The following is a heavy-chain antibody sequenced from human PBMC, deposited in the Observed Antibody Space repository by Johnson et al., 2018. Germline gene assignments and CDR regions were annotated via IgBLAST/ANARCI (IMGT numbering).Heavy chain of an antibody. Sequence: QVQLVESGGGVVQPGRSXRLSCLASGFTFSNFGMNWVRPAPGGGLEWVAIIAYDGSESHYADSVSGRFTISRDNSKDTLYLQMTRLRPEETARYYCAQDGGQGIYSVSGTLVIWGQGTLVTVSS. V-gene: IGHV3-30*18. D-gene: IGHD3-10*01. J-gene: IGHJ3*02. CDR1: GFTFSNFG. CDR2: IAYDGSES. CDR3: AQDGGQGIYSVSGTLVI.